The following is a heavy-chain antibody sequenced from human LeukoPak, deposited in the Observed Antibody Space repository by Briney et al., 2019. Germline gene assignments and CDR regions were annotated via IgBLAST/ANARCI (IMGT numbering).Heavy chain of an antibody. CDR1: GGSISSYY. V-gene: IGHV4-59*01. CDR2: IYYSGST. Sequence: SETLSLTCTVSGGSISSYYWSWIRQPPGKGLEWIGYIYYSGSTNYNPSLKSRVTISVDTSKNQFSLKLSSVTAADTAVYYCARGIYSSGWYEEGYFDYWGQGTLVTVSS. CDR3: ARGIYSSGWYEEGYFDY. D-gene: IGHD6-19*01. J-gene: IGHJ4*02.